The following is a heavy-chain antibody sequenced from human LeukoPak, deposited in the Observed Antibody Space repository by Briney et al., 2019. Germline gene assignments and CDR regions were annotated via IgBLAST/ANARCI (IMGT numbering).Heavy chain of an antibody. J-gene: IGHJ6*03. CDR1: GYTFTGYY. V-gene: IGHV1-2*02. Sequence: ASVKVSCKASGYTFTGYYMHWVRQAPGQGLEWMGWINPNSGGTNYAQKFQGRVTMTRDTSISTAYMELSRLRSDGTAVYYCTILGYCTNGVCSNYYYYYMDVWGKGTTVTVSS. CDR3: TILGYCTNGVCSNYYYYYMDV. D-gene: IGHD2-8*01. CDR2: INPNSGGT.